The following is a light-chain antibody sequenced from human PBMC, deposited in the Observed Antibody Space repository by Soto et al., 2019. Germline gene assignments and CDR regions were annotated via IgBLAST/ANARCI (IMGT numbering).Light chain of an antibody. Sequence: DIQMTKSPSSLSASVGDTVTITFQASQNITNQLNWYHQKPGKAPNLLIYDESHLQPGLPSRISGSGSGTYFTLSIRHLQPEDIATYYCQKHDRVPTFGGGTKVDF. CDR3: QKHDRVPT. V-gene: IGKV1-33*01. J-gene: IGKJ3*01. CDR2: DES. CDR1: QNITNQ.